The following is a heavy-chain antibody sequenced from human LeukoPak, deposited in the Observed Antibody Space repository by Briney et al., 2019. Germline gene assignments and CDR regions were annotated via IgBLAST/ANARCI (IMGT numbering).Heavy chain of an antibody. CDR1: GFTFSSYS. D-gene: IGHD3-10*01. CDR3: ARGGWFGEFTFDY. J-gene: IGHJ4*02. CDR2: ISSNGSTI. V-gene: IGHV3-48*04. Sequence: GGSLRLSCAASGFTFSSYSMNWVRQAPGKGLEWVSYISSNGSTIYYADSVKGRFTISRDNAKNSLYLQMNTLRAEDTAVYYCARGGWFGEFTFDYWGQGTLVTVSS.